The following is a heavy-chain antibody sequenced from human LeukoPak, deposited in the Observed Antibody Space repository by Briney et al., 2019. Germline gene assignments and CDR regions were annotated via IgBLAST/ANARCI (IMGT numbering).Heavy chain of an antibody. Sequence: SETLSLTCTVSGGSITTTSYYWGWIRQPPGKGLEWIGEINHSGSTNYNPSLKSRVTISVDTSKNQFSLKLSSVTAADTAVYYCARGRSPYLWGRGTLVTVSS. V-gene: IGHV4-39*07. J-gene: IGHJ2*01. CDR2: INHSGST. CDR3: ARGRSPYL. CDR1: GGSITTTSYY.